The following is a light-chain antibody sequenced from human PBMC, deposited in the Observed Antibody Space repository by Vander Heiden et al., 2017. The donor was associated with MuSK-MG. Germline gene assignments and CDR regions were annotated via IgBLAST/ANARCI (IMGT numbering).Light chain of an antibody. V-gene: IGLV1-40*01. J-gene: IGLJ1*01. CDR3: QSYDSSLSGCV. CDR1: SSNIGAGYD. Sequence: QSMLTPPPSVSGAPGQTVTISCTGSSSNIGAGYDVHWYRQLPGTAPKVLIYGHNSRPSGVPDRFSGSKSGTSASLAITGLQAEDEADYYCQSYDSSLSGCVFGTGTKVTVL. CDR2: GHN.